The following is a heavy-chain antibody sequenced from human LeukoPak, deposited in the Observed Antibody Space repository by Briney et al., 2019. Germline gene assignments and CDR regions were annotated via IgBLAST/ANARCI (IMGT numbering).Heavy chain of an antibody. CDR3: AREVYYYDSSGSGDAFDI. D-gene: IGHD3-22*01. J-gene: IGHJ3*02. CDR2: ISWNSGSI. Sequence: GGSLRLSCAASGFTFDDYAMHWVRQAPGKGLEWVSGISWNSGSIGYADSVKGRFTISRDNAKNSLYLQMNSLRAEDTAVYYCAREVYYYDSSGSGDAFDIWGQGTMVTVSS. CDR1: GFTFDDYA. V-gene: IGHV3-9*01.